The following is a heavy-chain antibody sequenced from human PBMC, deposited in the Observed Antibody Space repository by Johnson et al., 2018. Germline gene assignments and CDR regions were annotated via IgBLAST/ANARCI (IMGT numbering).Heavy chain of an antibody. Sequence: QVQLQESGPGLVKPSETLSLTCTVSGGSISSYYWSWIRQPPGKGLEWIGYIYYSGSTNYNPSLKSRVTISVDTSKNQFSLKLSSVTAADTAVYYCAGGSGSYPYYYYYMDVWGKGTTVTVSS. D-gene: IGHD1-26*01. CDR2: IYYSGST. J-gene: IGHJ6*03. V-gene: IGHV4-59*01. CDR1: GGSISSYY. CDR3: AGGSGSYPYYYYYMDV.